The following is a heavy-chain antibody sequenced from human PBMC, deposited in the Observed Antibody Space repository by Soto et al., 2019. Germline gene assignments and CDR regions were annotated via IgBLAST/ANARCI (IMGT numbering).Heavy chain of an antibody. CDR3: ARGPGISGTTNYYYMDV. J-gene: IGHJ6*03. V-gene: IGHV1-3*01. CDR2: INAGNGNT. D-gene: IGHD1-7*01. CDR1: GYTFTSYA. Sequence: GASVKVSCKASGYTFTSYAMHWVRQAPGQRLEWMGWINAGNGNTKYSQKFQGRVTITRDTSASTAYMELSSLRSEDTAVYYCARGPGISGTTNYYYMDVWGKGTTVTVSS.